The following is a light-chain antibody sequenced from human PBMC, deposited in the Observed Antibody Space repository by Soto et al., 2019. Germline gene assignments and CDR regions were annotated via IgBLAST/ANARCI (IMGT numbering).Light chain of an antibody. Sequence: DIQVTQSPSSLSASVGDSVTLSCQTSQRVDSYIHWYQHQSGKPPKLLIYAASTLQDGVPSRFSGGGSGTAFSLIITGLQPGDSATYYCPQTYNSVATFGQGTKVDSK. CDR3: PQTYNSVAT. CDR2: AAS. J-gene: IGKJ1*01. V-gene: IGKV1-39*01. CDR1: QRVDSY.